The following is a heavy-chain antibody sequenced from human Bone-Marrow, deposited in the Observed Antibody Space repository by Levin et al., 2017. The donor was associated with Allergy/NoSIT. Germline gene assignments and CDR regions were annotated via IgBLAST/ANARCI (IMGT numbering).Heavy chain of an antibody. Sequence: GGSLRLSCAASGFTVSANYMSWVRQAPGKGLEWVSLLSTGGGTFYPDSVKGRFTISRDHSKNTLYLQMHSLRGEDTAMYYCARGFGGGDWYFDLWGRGTLITVSS. CDR1: GFTVSANY. J-gene: IGHJ2*01. D-gene: IGHD3-16*01. CDR2: LSTGGGT. V-gene: IGHV3-53*01. CDR3: ARGFGGGDWYFDL.